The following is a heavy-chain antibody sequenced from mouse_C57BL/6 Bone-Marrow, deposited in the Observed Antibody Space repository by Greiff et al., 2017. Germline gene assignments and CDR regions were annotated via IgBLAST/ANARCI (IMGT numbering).Heavy chain of an antibody. Sequence: VQLQQSGAELMKPGASVKLSCKATGYTFTGYWIGWVKQRPGHGLEWIGEILPGSGSTYYNEKFKGKATFTADTSSNPAYMQLRSLTTDDSAIYYCARWGVTTKGARTYWGQGTLLTVS. J-gene: IGHJ2*01. V-gene: IGHV1-9*01. D-gene: IGHD2-2*01. CDR3: ARWGVTTKGARTY. CDR2: ILPGSGST. CDR1: GYTFTGYW.